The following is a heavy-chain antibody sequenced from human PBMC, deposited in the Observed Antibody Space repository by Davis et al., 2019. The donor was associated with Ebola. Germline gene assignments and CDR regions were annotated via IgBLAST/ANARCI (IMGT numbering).Heavy chain of an antibody. Sequence: ASVKVSCKASGGTFSSYAISWVRQATGQGLEWMGWMNPDTGTTGYAQKFQGRVTMTRNTATSTAYMYLSNLRSEDTAVYYCARAQFPTTSDHWGQGTLVTVSS. D-gene: IGHD1-1*01. J-gene: IGHJ4*02. CDR3: ARAQFPTTSDH. V-gene: IGHV1-8*02. CDR1: GGTFSSYA. CDR2: MNPDTGTT.